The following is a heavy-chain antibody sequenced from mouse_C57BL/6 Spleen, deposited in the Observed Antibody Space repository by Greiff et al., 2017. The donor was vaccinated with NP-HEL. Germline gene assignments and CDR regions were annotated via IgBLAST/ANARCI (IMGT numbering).Heavy chain of an antibody. J-gene: IGHJ4*01. CDR3: AKKNYGSSYGYYYAMDY. Sequence: QVQLKESGPGLVQPSQSLSITCTVSGFSLTSYGVHWVRQSPGKGLEWLGVIWRGGSTDYNAAFMSRLSITKDNSKSQVFFKMNSLQADDTAIYYCAKKNYGSSYGYYYAMDYWGQGTSVTVSS. D-gene: IGHD1-1*01. V-gene: IGHV2-5*01. CDR2: IWRGGST. CDR1: GFSLTSYG.